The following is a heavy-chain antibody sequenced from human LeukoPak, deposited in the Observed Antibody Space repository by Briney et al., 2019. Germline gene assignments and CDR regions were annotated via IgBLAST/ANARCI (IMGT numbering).Heavy chain of an antibody. CDR2: INSDGSIT. V-gene: IGHV3-74*01. Sequence: GGSLRLSCAASGFTFTTYWMHWVRQAPGKGLVWVSHINSDGSITSYADSVKGRFTISRDNAKNTLYLQMNSLRAEDTAVYYCARDTVDTANAVWGQGTTVTVSS. D-gene: IGHD5-18*01. CDR1: GFTFTTYW. CDR3: ARDTVDTANAV. J-gene: IGHJ6*02.